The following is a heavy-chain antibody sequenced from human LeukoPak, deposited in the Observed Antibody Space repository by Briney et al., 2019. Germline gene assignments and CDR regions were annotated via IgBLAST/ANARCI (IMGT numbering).Heavy chain of an antibody. V-gene: IGHV1-69*04. CDR2: VTPILGIA. CDR1: GGTFSSDA. J-gene: IGHJ5*02. D-gene: IGHD3-22*01. CDR3: ARETYFYDSSGFSYIDWFDP. Sequence: ASVKVSCKASGGTFSSDAISWVRQAPGQRPEWMGKVTPILGIANYAPKFQGRVTLIADKSTNTAYMELSSLRSEDTAIYYCARETYFYDSSGFSYIDWFDPRGQGTLVTVSS.